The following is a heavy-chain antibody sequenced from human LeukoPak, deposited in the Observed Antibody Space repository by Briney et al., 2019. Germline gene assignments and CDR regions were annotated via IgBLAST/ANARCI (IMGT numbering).Heavy chain of an antibody. CDR3: ARDRDYGGPLGS. CDR1: GYTLTELS. V-gene: IGHV1-24*01. CDR2: FDPEDGET. J-gene: IGHJ4*02. D-gene: IGHD4-23*01. Sequence: ASVKVSCKVSGYTLTELSMHWVRQAPGKGLEWMGGFDPEDGETIYAQKFQGRVTMTEDTSTDTAYMDLSSLTSEDSAVYYCARDRDYGGPLGSWGQGTLVTVSS.